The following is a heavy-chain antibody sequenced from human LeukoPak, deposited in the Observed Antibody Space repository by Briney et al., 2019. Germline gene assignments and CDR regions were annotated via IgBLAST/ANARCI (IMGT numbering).Heavy chain of an antibody. Sequence: GGSLRLSCTASGFTFGDYAMSWFRQAPGKGLEWVGFIRSKAYGGTTENAASVKGRFTISRDDSKSIVYLQMSSLKTEDTAVYYCCRGGVCCSSVSCSVDYWGQGTLVTVSS. CDR3: CRGGVCCSSVSCSVDY. CDR1: GFTFGDYA. J-gene: IGHJ4*02. CDR2: IRSKAYGGTT. V-gene: IGHV3-49*03. D-gene: IGHD2-2*01.